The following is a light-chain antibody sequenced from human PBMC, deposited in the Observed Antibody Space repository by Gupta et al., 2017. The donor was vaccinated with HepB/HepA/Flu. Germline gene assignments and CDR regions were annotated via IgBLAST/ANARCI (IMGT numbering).Light chain of an antibody. J-gene: IGLJ3*02. CDR2: DVT. CDR3: TSYTSSYTVL. CDR1: SSDVGGYNF. V-gene: IGLV2-14*03. Sequence: SALTQPASVSASPGQSSTISCTGSSSDVGGYNFVSWHQQHPGQAPKLLIYDVTNRPSGVANRFSGSKAGNTASLTISGLQVGDDADYYYTSYTSSYTVLFGGGTRLTV.